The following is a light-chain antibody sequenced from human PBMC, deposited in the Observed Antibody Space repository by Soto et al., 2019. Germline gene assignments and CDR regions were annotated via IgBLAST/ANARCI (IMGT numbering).Light chain of an antibody. CDR2: EVS. V-gene: IGLV2-8*01. J-gene: IGLJ1*01. Sequence: SARTQPPSASGSPGQSVTISCTGTSSDVGGYNYISWYQHHPGKAPKLMIYEVSKRPSGVPDRFSGSKSGNTASLTVSGLQAEDEADYFCSSYAGSNNYVFGTGTKVTV. CDR1: SSDVGGYNY. CDR3: SSYAGSNNYV.